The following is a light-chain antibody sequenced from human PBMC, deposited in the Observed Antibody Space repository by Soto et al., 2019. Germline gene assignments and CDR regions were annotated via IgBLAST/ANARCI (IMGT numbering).Light chain of an antibody. CDR1: RGVSANY. V-gene: IGKV3-20*01. Sequence: EIVMTQSPATLSVSPWERATLSCRASRGVSANYLAWYQQKPGQAPRLLIYGASNRATGIPDRFSGSGSGTDFTLTISRLEPEDFAVYYCQQYGSSGTFGQGTKVDIK. J-gene: IGKJ1*01. CDR3: QQYGSSGT. CDR2: GAS.